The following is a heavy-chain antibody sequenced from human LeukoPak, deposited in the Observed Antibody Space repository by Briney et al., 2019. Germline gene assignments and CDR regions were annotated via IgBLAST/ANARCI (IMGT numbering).Heavy chain of an antibody. Sequence: GGSLRLSCAASGFTFSSYWMSWVRQAPGKGLEWVANIKQDGSEKYYVDSVKGRFTISRDNSQSTVYLQMSSLRVDDTAIYYCAVEGFLLDLDFWGQGTLVTVSS. CDR2: IKQDGSEK. J-gene: IGHJ4*02. CDR1: GFTFSSYW. D-gene: IGHD3/OR15-3a*01. V-gene: IGHV3-7*05. CDR3: AVEGFLLDLDF.